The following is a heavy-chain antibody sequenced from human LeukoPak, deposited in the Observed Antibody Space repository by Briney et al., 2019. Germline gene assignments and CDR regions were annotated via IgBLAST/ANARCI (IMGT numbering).Heavy chain of an antibody. CDR3: ARIRRDGYNYYYYYYYMDV. V-gene: IGHV3-7*01. J-gene: IGHJ6*03. Sequence: GGSLRLSCAASGFTFRNYWMHWVRQAPGKGLEWVANIKQDGSEKYYVDSVKGRFTISRDNAKNSLYLQMNSLRAEDTAVYYCARIRRDGYNYYYYYYYMDVWGKGTTVTISS. CDR2: IKQDGSEK. D-gene: IGHD5-24*01. CDR1: GFTFRNYW.